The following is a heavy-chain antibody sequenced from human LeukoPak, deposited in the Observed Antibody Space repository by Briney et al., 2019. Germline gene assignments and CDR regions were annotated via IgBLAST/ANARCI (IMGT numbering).Heavy chain of an antibody. Sequence: GGSLRLSCAASGFTFSSYGMHWVRQAPGKGLEWVAVIWYDGSNKYYADSVKGGFTISRDNSKYTLSLQMNSLRAEDTAVYYCAKTMEQWLGNWFDPWGQGTLVTVSS. CDR3: AKTMEQWLGNWFDP. CDR1: GFTFSSYG. CDR2: IWYDGSNK. J-gene: IGHJ5*02. D-gene: IGHD6-19*01. V-gene: IGHV3-33*06.